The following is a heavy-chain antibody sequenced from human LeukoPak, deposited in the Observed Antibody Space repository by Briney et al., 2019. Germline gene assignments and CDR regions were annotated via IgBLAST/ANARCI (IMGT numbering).Heavy chain of an antibody. CDR2: ISSSSNPI. V-gene: IGHV3-48*01. CDR1: GFTFSSYW. Sequence: GGSLRLSCAASGFTFSSYWMHWVRQAPGKGLEWVSYISSSSNPIYYADSVKGRFTISRDNSKNTLYLQMNSLRAEDTAVYYCAKLPGGMATIPTAYWFDYWGQGTLVTVSS. J-gene: IGHJ4*02. CDR3: AKLPGGMATIPTAYWFDY. D-gene: IGHD5-24*01.